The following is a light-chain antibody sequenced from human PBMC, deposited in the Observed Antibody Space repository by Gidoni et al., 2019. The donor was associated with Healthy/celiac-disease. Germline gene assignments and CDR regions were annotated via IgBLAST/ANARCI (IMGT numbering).Light chain of an antibody. V-gene: IGKV3-11*01. Sequence: EMVLTQSTATLSLSPGERATLSCRASQSVSSYLAWYQQKPGQAPRLLIYDASNRATGIPARFSGSGSGTDFTLTISSLEPEDFAVYYCQQRSNWPPGVTFGQXTRLEIK. J-gene: IGKJ5*01. CDR3: QQRSNWPPGVT. CDR1: QSVSSY. CDR2: DAS.